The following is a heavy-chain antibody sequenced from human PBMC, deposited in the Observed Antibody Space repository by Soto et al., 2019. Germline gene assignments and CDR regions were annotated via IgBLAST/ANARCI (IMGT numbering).Heavy chain of an antibody. Sequence: PGGSLRLSCVASGLTFGSRAMSWVRQAPGEGLQWVATITDNGGDAKYADSVRGRFVISRDNSKNTLYQQMTSLTAEDSAIYFCARGSTESYPGSRIFDFWGRGTLVTVSS. D-gene: IGHD3-10*01. CDR3: ARGSTESYPGSRIFDF. CDR1: GLTFGSRA. V-gene: IGHV3-23*01. CDR2: ITDNGGDA. J-gene: IGHJ4*02.